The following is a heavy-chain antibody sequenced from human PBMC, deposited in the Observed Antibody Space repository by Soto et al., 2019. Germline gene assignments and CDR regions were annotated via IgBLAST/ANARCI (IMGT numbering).Heavy chain of an antibody. CDR3: ARATGTLRSRNCDY. J-gene: IGHJ4*02. V-gene: IGHV4-31*03. D-gene: IGHD1-1*01. CDR2: IYHTGST. Sequence: PSETLSVTCSVSGGSISTVGHYWTWIRQPPGKGLEWIGSIYHTGSTYYSKSLRSRLTMSVDTSKSQFSLRLSSVTAADTAVYYCARATGTLRSRNCDYWGQGSLVTVSS. CDR1: GGSISTVGHY.